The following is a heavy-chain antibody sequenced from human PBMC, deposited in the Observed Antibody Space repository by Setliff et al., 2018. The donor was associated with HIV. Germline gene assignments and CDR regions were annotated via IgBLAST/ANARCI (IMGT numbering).Heavy chain of an antibody. CDR2: IYYSGRT. V-gene: IGHV4-61*01. Sequence: SETLSLTCAVSGYSISSGYYWSWFRQTPGKGLEWIGHIYYSGRTNYNPSLNSRVTISIDTSKNHFSLKLTSVTAADTAIYYCARESLAAFDIWGQGTLVTVSS. J-gene: IGHJ3*02. CDR3: ARESLAAFDI. CDR1: GYSISSGYY.